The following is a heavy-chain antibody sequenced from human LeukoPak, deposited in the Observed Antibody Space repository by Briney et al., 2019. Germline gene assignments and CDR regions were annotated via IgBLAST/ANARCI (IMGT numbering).Heavy chain of an antibody. CDR2: INPNSGGT. CDR1: GYTFTSYD. D-gene: IGHD1-26*01. V-gene: IGHV1-2*02. CDR3: ARSYSGSYQYFDY. Sequence: ASVKVSCKASGYTFTSYDINWVRQAPGQGLEWMGWINPNSGGTNYAQKFQGRVTMTRDTSISTAYMELSRLRSDDTAVYYCARSYSGSYQYFDYWGQGTLVTVSS. J-gene: IGHJ4*02.